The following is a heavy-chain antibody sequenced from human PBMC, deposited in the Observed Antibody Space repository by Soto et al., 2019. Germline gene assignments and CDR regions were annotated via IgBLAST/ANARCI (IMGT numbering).Heavy chain of an antibody. J-gene: IGHJ6*03. Sequence: LETLSLTCTVSGGSISSYYWSWVRQPPEKGLEWIGYIYYSGSTNYNPSLKSRVTISVDTSKNQFSLKLSSVTAADTAVYYCARNTAMGNFYYYYYYMDVWGKGTTVTVSS. CDR1: GGSISSYY. CDR2: IYYSGST. D-gene: IGHD5-18*01. V-gene: IGHV4-59*08. CDR3: ARNTAMGNFYYYYYYMDV.